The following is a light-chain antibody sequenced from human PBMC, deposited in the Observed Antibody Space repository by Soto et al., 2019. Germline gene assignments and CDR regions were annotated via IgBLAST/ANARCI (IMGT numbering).Light chain of an antibody. CDR2: GAS. V-gene: IGKV3-20*01. J-gene: IGKJ5*01. Sequence: EIALTQSPGTLSLSPGERATLSCRASQSLSSSYLAWYQQRPGQAPRLLIYGASSRATGIPDRFSGTGSGTDFTLTISRLEPEDFAVFYCQQYGNSPITFGQGTRLEIK. CDR3: QQYGNSPIT. CDR1: QSLSSSY.